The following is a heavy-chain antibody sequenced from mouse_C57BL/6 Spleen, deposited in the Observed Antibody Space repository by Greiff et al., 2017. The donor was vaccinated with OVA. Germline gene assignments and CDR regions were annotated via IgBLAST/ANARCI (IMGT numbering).Heavy chain of an antibody. D-gene: IGHD2-1*01. CDR3: ARWYYGNYFDY. Sequence: VQLQQSGAELVRPGTSVKVSCKASGYAFTNYLIEWVKQRPGQGLEWIGVINPGSGGTNYNEKFKGKATLTADKSSSPAYMQLSSLTSEDSAVYFCARWYYGNYFDYWGQGTTLTVSS. CDR1: GYAFTNYL. J-gene: IGHJ2*01. V-gene: IGHV1-54*01. CDR2: INPGSGGT.